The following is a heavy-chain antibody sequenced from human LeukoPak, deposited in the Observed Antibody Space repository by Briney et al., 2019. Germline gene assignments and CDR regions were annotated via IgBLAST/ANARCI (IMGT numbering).Heavy chain of an antibody. CDR3: ARVDFWSGYPDY. CDR2: IYYSGST. Sequence: SETLSLTCTVSGGSVSSGSYYWSWIRQPPGKGLEWIGYIYYSGSTNYNPSLKSRVTISVDTSKNQFSLKLSSVTAADTAVYYCARVDFWSGYPDYWGQGTLVTASS. CDR1: GGSVSSGSYY. V-gene: IGHV4-61*01. J-gene: IGHJ4*02. D-gene: IGHD3-3*01.